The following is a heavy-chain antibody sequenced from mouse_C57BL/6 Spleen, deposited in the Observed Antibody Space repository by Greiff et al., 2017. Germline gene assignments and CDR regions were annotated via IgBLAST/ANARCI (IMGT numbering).Heavy chain of an antibody. Sequence: VQLQQPGAELVMPGASVKLSCKASGYTFTIYWMHWVKQRPGQGLEWIGEIDPSDSYTNYNQKFKGKSTLTVDKSSSTAYMQLSSLTSEDSAVYYCARSMDGAMDYWGQGTSVTVSS. J-gene: IGHJ4*01. CDR1: GYTFTIYW. D-gene: IGHD2-3*01. CDR3: ARSMDGAMDY. V-gene: IGHV1-69*01. CDR2: IDPSDSYT.